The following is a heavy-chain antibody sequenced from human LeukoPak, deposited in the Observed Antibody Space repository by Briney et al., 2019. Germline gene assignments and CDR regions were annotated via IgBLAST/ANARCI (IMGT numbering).Heavy chain of an antibody. CDR3: ARDPVVVPAALRGYWFDP. CDR1: GFTFSSYA. V-gene: IGHV3-30-3*01. J-gene: IGHJ5*02. Sequence: GGSLRLSCAASGFTFSSYAMHWVRQAPGKGLEWVSVISYDGSNNYYADSVKGRFTISRDNSKNTLYLQMNSLRAEDTAVYYCARDPVVVPAALRGYWFDPWGQGTLVTVSS. CDR2: ISYDGSNN. D-gene: IGHD2-2*01.